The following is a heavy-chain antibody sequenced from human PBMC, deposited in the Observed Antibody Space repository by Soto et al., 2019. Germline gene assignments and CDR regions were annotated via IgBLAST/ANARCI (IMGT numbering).Heavy chain of an antibody. CDR3: ALGYCSGGSCWDFDY. V-gene: IGHV4-39*01. J-gene: IGHJ4*01. D-gene: IGHD2-15*01. CDR2: IYYSGST. Sequence: SETLSRTCSVSGGSISSNNYYWGWIRQPPGKGLEWIGSIYYSGSTYYNPSLASRVTISVDTSKNQFSLKLSSVTAADTAGYYCALGYCSGGSCWDFDYQGHVPLVPVSP. CDR1: GGSISSNNYY.